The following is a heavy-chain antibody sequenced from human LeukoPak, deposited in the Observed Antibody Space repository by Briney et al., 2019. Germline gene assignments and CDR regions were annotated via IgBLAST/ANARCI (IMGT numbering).Heavy chain of an antibody. V-gene: IGHV1-24*01. J-gene: IGHJ4*02. D-gene: IGHD3-22*01. CDR1: GYTLTELS. CDR3: ATVTYDSSGYYWDY. CDR2: FDPEDGET. Sequence: ASVKVSCKVSGYTLTELSMHWGRQAPGKGLEWMGGFDPEDGETIYAQKFQGRVTMTEDTSTDTAYMELSSLRSEDTAVYYCATVTYDSSGYYWDYWGQGTLVTVSS.